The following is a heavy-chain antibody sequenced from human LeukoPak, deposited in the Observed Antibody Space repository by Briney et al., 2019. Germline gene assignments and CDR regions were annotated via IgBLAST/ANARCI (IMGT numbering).Heavy chain of an antibody. CDR3: AREYYYDSSGHGSFKY. CDR1: GFTFSDYW. Sequence: GGSLRLSCAASGFTFSDYWMTWVRQAPGKGLEWVANIKGDGSEKYYVDSVKGRFTVSRDNAKNSLSLQMNSLRAEDTAVYYCAREYYYDSSGHGSFKYWGQGTLVTVSS. V-gene: IGHV3-7*01. CDR2: IKGDGSEK. J-gene: IGHJ4*02. D-gene: IGHD3-22*01.